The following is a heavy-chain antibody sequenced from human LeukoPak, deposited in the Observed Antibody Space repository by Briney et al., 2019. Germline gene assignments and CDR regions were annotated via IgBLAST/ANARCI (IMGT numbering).Heavy chain of an antibody. CDR1: GLTVSSNY. J-gene: IGHJ4*02. V-gene: IGHV3-53*01. D-gene: IGHD5-24*01. CDR2: IYSSGST. CDR3: ARTFLSGDGYKVGYFDY. Sequence: GGSLRLSRAASGLTVSSNYMSWVRQVPGKGPEWVSLIYSSGSTYYTNSVKGRFTISRDNSQNTLYLQMNSLSAEDTAVYYCARTFLSGDGYKVGYFDYWGQGTLVTVSS.